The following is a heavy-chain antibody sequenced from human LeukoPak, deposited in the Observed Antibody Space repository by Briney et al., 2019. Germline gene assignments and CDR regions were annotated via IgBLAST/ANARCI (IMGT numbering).Heavy chain of an antibody. J-gene: IGHJ4*02. CDR3: ARHHYDSSGYYFVDY. CDR1: GGSFSGCY. V-gene: IGHV4-34*01. Sequence: PSETLSLTCAVYGGSFSGCYWSWIRQPPGKGLEWVGEINHSGSPNYNPSLKSRVTISVDTSKNQFSLKLSSVTAADTAVYYCARHHYDSSGYYFVDYWGQGTLVTVSS. D-gene: IGHD3-22*01. CDR2: INHSGSP.